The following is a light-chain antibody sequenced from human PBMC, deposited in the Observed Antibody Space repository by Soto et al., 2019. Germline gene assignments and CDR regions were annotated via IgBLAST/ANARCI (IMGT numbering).Light chain of an antibody. CDR1: RDVSSN. Sequence: EMVVTQSPATLSVSPGERATLSCRASRDVSSNLAWYQQKPGQAPSLLIYGASTRATGTPARFSGSGSGTEFNLTISSLQSEDYAVYFCQQYIRWPLTFGGGTKVEI. CDR3: QQYIRWPLT. V-gene: IGKV3-15*01. CDR2: GAS. J-gene: IGKJ4*01.